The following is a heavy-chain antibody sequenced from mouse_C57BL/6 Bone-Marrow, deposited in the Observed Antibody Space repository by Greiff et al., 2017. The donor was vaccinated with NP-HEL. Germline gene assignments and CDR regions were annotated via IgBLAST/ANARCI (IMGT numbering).Heavy chain of an antibody. D-gene: IGHD2-4*01. V-gene: IGHV3-1*01. CDR2: ISYSGST. CDR1: GYSITSGYD. J-gene: IGHJ4*01. Sequence: EVMLVESGPGMVKPSQSLSLTCTVTGYSITSGYDWHWIRHFPGNKLEWMGYISYSGSTNYNPSLKSRISITHDTSKNHFFLKLNSVTTEDTATYYCAREDYYEAMDYWGQGTSVTVSS. CDR3: AREDYYEAMDY.